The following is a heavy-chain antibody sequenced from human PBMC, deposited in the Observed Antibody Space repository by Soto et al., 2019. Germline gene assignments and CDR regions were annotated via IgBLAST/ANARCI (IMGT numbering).Heavy chain of an antibody. Sequence: SETLSLTCAVYGGSFSGYYWSWIRQPPGKGLEWIGEVNHSGSTNYNPSLKSRVTISVDTSKNQSSLKLSSVTAADTAVYYCAREIIAVADLYFDYWGQGTLVTVSS. D-gene: IGHD6-19*01. V-gene: IGHV4-34*01. J-gene: IGHJ4*02. CDR2: VNHSGST. CDR1: GGSFSGYY. CDR3: AREIIAVADLYFDY.